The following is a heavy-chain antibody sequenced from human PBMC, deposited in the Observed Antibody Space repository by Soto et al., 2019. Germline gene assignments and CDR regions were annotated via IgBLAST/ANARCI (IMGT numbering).Heavy chain of an antibody. CDR1: GGSFIGYY. Sequence: SETLSLTCTVYGGSFIGYYWSWIRKPTGKGLEWIGEINHSGSTNYNPSLKSRVNISVDTSKNQLSLKLSSVTAADTAVYYCERVSCWDSGRRSYYYYYMDVLGKGTTVTVSS. D-gene: IGHD5-12*01. CDR2: INHSGST. J-gene: IGHJ6*03. CDR3: ERVSCWDSGRRSYYYYYMDV. V-gene: IGHV4-34*01.